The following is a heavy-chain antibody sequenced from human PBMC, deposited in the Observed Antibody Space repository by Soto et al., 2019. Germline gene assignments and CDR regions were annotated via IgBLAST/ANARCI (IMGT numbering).Heavy chain of an antibody. Sequence: SVKVSCKASGGTFSSYAISWVRQAPGQGLEWMGGIIPIFGTANYAQKFQGRDTITADESTSTAYMELSSLRSDDTAVYYCARGNRRGSSWYGDDYYGMDVWGEGTTVTVSS. CDR2: IIPIFGTA. V-gene: IGHV1-69*13. CDR3: ARGNRRGSSWYGDDYYGMDV. D-gene: IGHD6-13*01. J-gene: IGHJ6*04. CDR1: GGTFSSYA.